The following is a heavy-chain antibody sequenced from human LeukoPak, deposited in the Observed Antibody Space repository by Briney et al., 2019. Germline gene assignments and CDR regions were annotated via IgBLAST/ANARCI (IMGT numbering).Heavy chain of an antibody. CDR3: AREWVGTGAGHLDN. J-gene: IGHJ4*02. D-gene: IGHD1-14*01. CDR1: GFTFSNYW. V-gene: IGHV3-74*01. CDR2: INSDGNIT. Sequence: GGSLRLSCAASGFTFSNYWMHWVRQAPGKGPVWVSRINSDGNITTYADSVKGRFAFSRDNAKNALYLEMSSLRAEDTAVYYCAREWVGTGAGHLDNWGKEPLFTVSS.